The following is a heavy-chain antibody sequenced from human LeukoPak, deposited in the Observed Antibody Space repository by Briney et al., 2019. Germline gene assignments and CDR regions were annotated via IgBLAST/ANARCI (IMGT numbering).Heavy chain of an antibody. CDR2: IYSGGST. D-gene: IGHD1-26*01. CDR3: ARDGIVGATDY. Sequence: PGGSLRLSCAASGFIFSTYAMSWVRQAPGKGLEWVSAIYSGGSTYYADSVKGRFTISRDNSENTVYLQMNSLRAEDTAVYYCARDGIVGATDYWGQGTLVTVSS. CDR1: GFIFSTYA. V-gene: IGHV3-53*01. J-gene: IGHJ4*02.